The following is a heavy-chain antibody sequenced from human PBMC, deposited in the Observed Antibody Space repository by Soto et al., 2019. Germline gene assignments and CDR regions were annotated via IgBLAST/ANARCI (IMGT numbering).Heavy chain of an antibody. CDR1: GFTFSNYW. Sequence: EVQLVESGGGLVQPGGSLRLSCAGSGFTFSNYWMHWVRQAPGKGLEWVSRIDHDGPTDYADSVRGRFTISRDNAANTLYLQRNSLRPEDTAVYYCVRDSHGDYWGQGTLVTVSS. J-gene: IGHJ4*02. CDR2: IDHDGPT. V-gene: IGHV3-74*01. CDR3: VRDSHGDY.